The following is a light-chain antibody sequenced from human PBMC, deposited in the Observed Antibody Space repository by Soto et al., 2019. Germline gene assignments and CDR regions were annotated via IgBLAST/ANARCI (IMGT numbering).Light chain of an antibody. CDR1: SSDVGSYNL. V-gene: IGLV2-23*02. CDR3: CSYAGSSLRV. Sequence: QSVLTQPASVSGSPGQSITISCTGTSSDVGSYNLVSWYQQHPGKAPKLMIYEVSKRPSGVSNRFSGSKSGNTASLTISGLQAEDEADYYCCSYAGSSLRVFGGGTKLTVL. J-gene: IGLJ2*01. CDR2: EVS.